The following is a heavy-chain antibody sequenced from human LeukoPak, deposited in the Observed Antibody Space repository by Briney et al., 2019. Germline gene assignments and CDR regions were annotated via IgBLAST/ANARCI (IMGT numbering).Heavy chain of an antibody. Sequence: GGSLRLSCAASGFTLSSYAMSWVRQAPGKGLEWVSAISGSGGSTYYADSVKGRFTISRDNSKNTLYLQMNSLRAEDTALYYCAKGLERESRLDSWGQGTLVTVSS. CDR3: AKGLERESRLDS. CDR1: GFTLSSYA. D-gene: IGHD1-1*01. CDR2: ISGSGGST. J-gene: IGHJ4*02. V-gene: IGHV3-23*01.